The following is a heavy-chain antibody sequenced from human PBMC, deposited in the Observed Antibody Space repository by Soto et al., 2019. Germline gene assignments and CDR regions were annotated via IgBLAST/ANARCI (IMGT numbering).Heavy chain of an antibody. CDR3: AKTGSGWYFDY. Sequence: QVQLVESGGGVVQPGRSLRLSCAASGFTFISYVIHWVRQAPGKGLEWVALISYEGNNKYYADSVKGRFTISRDNIKNRLYLQMNSLRAEDTAVYYCAKTGSGWYFDYWGQGTLVTVSS. J-gene: IGHJ4*02. D-gene: IGHD6-19*01. V-gene: IGHV3-30*18. CDR1: GFTFISYV. CDR2: ISYEGNNK.